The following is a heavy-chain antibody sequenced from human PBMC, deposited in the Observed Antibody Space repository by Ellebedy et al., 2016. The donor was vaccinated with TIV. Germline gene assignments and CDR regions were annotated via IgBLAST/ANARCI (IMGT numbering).Heavy chain of an antibody. CDR1: GYTFTRYG. J-gene: IGHJ5*01. CDR2: INPYNGNT. Sequence: AASVTVSCKASGYTFTRYGISWVRQAPGQGLEWIGWINPYNGNTNYVQKLQDRVTMTTDTSTSTAYMELRSLRSDDAAVYYCARDGPWGYHWFDPWGQGTLVTVSS. D-gene: IGHD3-16*02. V-gene: IGHV1-18*01. CDR3: ARDGPWGYHWFDP.